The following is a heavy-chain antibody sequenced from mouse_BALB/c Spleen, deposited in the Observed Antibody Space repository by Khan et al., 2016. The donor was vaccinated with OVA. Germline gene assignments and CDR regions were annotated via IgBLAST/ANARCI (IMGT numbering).Heavy chain of an antibody. V-gene: IGHV1-7*01. CDR2: INPSTGYT. Sequence: VQLQQSGAELAKPGASVKMSCKASGYTFTSYWMHWVKQRPGQGLEWIGYINPSTGYTEYNQRFKDKATLTADQSSSTAYMQLSSLTYEASAVYYCANRGSSSAGFTYGGQGTLFTVSA. CDR3: ANRGSSSAGFTY. CDR1: GYTFTSYW. J-gene: IGHJ3*01. D-gene: IGHD1-1*01.